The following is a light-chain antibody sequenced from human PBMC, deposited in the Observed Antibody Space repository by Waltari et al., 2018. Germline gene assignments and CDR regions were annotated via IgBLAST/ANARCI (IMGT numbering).Light chain of an antibody. Sequence: QSALTQPASVSGSPGQSITISCTGTSSDIGGFNYVSWYQQHPGKAPKLMIYDVNKRPSGVYNRFSGSKSGDTASLTISGLQAEDEAVYYCSSYTSRSTSVFGTGTKVTVL. CDR3: SSYTSRSTSV. V-gene: IGLV2-14*03. J-gene: IGLJ1*01. CDR2: DVN. CDR1: SSDIGGFNY.